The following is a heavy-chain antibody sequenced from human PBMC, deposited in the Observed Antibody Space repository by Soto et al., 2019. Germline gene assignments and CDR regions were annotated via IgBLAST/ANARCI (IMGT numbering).Heavy chain of an antibody. CDR3: ARDEGYCSGGSCAGDAFDI. V-gene: IGHV4-59*01. CDR2: IYYSGST. D-gene: IGHD2-15*01. CDR1: DGSISSYY. Sequence: QVQLQESGPGLVKPSETLSLTCTVSDGSISSYYWSWIRQPPGKGLEWIGYIYYSGSTNYNPSLKSRVTISVDTSKNQFSLKLSSVTAADTAVYYCARDEGYCSGGSCAGDAFDIWGQGTMVTVSS. J-gene: IGHJ3*02.